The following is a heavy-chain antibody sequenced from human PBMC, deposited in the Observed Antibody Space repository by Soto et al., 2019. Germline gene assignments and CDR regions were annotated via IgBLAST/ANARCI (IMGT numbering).Heavy chain of an antibody. CDR2: ISPYNGNT. Sequence: ASVKVSCKASGYTFTSYGNSWVRQAPGQGLEWMGWISPYNGNTNYAQKLQGRVTIITDTFTMTAYMELSSLRSDDIAVYYCARDLSGNPGYWGQGTLVTVSS. CDR1: GYTFTSYG. V-gene: IGHV1-18*03. D-gene: IGHD2-15*01. J-gene: IGHJ4*02. CDR3: ARDLSGNPGY.